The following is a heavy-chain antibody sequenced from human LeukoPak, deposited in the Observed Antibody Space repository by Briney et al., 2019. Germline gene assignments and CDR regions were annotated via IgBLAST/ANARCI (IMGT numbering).Heavy chain of an antibody. Sequence: PSETLSLTCTVSGASIRNFYWSWIRQPPGKGLEWIGYIYYSGGTNYNPSLKSRVTISVDTSKNQFSLKLSSVTAADTAVYYCARQVGVTGNYYNGMDVWGQGTTVTVSS. CDR3: ARQVGVTGNYYNGMDV. CDR2: IYYSGGT. J-gene: IGHJ6*02. V-gene: IGHV4-59*01. D-gene: IGHD1-26*01. CDR1: GASIRNFY.